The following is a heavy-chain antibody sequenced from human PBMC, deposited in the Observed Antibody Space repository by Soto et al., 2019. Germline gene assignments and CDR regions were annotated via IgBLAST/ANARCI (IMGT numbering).Heavy chain of an antibody. CDR3: AADRLEPPVGYYGMDV. J-gene: IGHJ6*02. CDR2: IVVGSGNT. D-gene: IGHD1-1*01. CDR1: GFTFTSSA. V-gene: IGHV1-58*01. Sequence: GASVKVSCKASGFTFTSSAVQWVRQARGQRLEWIGWIVVGSGNTNYAQKFQERVTITRDMSTSTAYMELSSLRSEDTAVYYCAADRLEPPVGYYGMDVWGQGTTVTVSS.